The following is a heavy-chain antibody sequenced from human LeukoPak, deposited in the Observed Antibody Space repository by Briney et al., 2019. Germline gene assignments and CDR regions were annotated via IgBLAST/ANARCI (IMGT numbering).Heavy chain of an antibody. J-gene: IGHJ5*02. V-gene: IGHV3-23*01. D-gene: IGHD3-9*01. Sequence: GGALELSCGASGFTFNSYAMRGGRPAPGEGLEGGSAISGSGGSTYYADSVKGRFTISRDNSKNTLYLQMNSLRAEDTAVYYCANPNYDILTEKNWFDPWGQGTLVTVSS. CDR3: ANPNYDILTEKNWFDP. CDR1: GFTFNSYA. CDR2: ISGSGGST.